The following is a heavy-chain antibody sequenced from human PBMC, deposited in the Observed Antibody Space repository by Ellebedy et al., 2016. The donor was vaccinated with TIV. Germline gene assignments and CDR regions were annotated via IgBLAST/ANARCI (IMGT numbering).Heavy chain of an antibody. V-gene: IGHV7-4-1*02. J-gene: IGHJ6*03. CDR1: GYTFTGYP. CDR2: INMNTGNP. Sequence: ASVKVSCKASGYTFTGYPMNWVRQAPGQGLEWLGWINMNTGNPTYAQGFTGRFVFSFDTSVSTAYLQITSLKAEDTAVYYCARDSRYNWNDWDFYHMDVWGKGTTVTVSS. CDR3: ARDSRYNWNDWDFYHMDV. D-gene: IGHD1-1*01.